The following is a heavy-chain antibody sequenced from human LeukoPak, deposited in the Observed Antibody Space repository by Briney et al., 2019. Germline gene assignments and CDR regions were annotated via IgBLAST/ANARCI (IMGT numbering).Heavy chain of an antibody. J-gene: IGHJ3*02. V-gene: IGHV1-2*02. CDR3: ARSGVATIIVDAFDI. D-gene: IGHD5-24*01. Sequence: ASVKVSCKASGYTFTGYYMHWVRQAPGQGLEWMGWINPNSGGTNYAQKFQGRVTMTRDTSISTAYMELSRLRSDDTAVYYCARSGVATIIVDAFDIWGQGTMVTVSS. CDR1: GYTFTGYY. CDR2: INPNSGGT.